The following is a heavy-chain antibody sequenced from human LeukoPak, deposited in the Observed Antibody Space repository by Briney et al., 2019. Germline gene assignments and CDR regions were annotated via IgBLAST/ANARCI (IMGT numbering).Heavy chain of an antibody. CDR3: ARDGLHYDILTGYYRMPPDY. CDR1: GFTFSSYW. J-gene: IGHJ4*02. V-gene: IGHV3-7*01. CDR2: IKQDGSEK. Sequence: PGGSPRLSCAASGFTFSSYWMSWVRQAPGKGLEWVANIKQDGSEKYYVDSVKGRFTISRDNAKNSLYLQMNSLRAEDTAVYYCARDGLHYDILTGYYRMPPDYWGQGTLVTVSS. D-gene: IGHD3-9*01.